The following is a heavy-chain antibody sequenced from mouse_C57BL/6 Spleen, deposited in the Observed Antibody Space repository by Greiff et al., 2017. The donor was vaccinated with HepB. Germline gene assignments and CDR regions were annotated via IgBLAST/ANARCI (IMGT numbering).Heavy chain of an antibody. CDR1: GYTFTDYE. CDR2: IDPETGGT. D-gene: IGHD3-2*02. J-gene: IGHJ1*03. CDR3: TRVSSGYGYFDV. Sequence: QVQLKQSGAELVRPGASVTLSCKASGYTFTDYEMHWVKQTPVHGLEWIGAIDPETGGTAYNQKFKGKAILTADKSSSTAYMELRSLTSEDSAVYYCTRVSSGYGYFDVWGTGTTVTVSS. V-gene: IGHV1-15*01.